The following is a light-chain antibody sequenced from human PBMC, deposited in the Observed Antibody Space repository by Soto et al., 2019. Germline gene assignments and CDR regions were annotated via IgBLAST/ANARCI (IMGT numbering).Light chain of an antibody. Sequence: QSALTQPPSVSGAPGQRVTISCTGSSSNIGAGYDVHWYQQLPGTAPKLLIYGNFNRPSGVPDRFSGSKSGTSASLAITGLHAEDEADYYCQSYDRSLSPYVFGTGTKVTLL. CDR3: QSYDRSLSPYV. J-gene: IGLJ1*01. CDR2: GNF. CDR1: SSNIGAGYD. V-gene: IGLV1-40*01.